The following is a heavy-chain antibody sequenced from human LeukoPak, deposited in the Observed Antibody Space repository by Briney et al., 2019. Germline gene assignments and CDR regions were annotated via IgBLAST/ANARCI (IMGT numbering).Heavy chain of an antibody. V-gene: IGHV3-9*01. CDR2: ISWNSGSI. Sequence: GGSLRLSCAASGFTFDDYAMHWVRQAPGKGLEWVSGISWNSGSIGYADSVKGRFTISRDNAKNSLYLQMNSLRADDTAVYYCAREIGGEIVVVPAAGGFDYWGQGTPVTVSS. D-gene: IGHD2-2*01. CDR3: AREIGGEIVVVPAAGGFDY. J-gene: IGHJ4*02. CDR1: GFTFDDYA.